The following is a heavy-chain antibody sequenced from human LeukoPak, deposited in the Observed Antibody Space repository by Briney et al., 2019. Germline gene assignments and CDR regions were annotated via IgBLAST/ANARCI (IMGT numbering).Heavy chain of an antibody. J-gene: IGHJ4*02. D-gene: IGHD3-16*01. Sequence: GSLRLSCAASGFTFSSYAMSWVRQAPGKGLEWVSAISGSGGSTYYADSVKGRFTISRDNSKNTLYLQMNSLRAEDTAVYYCARDLGGHNLLGYWGQGTLVTVSS. CDR1: GFTFSSYA. V-gene: IGHV3-23*01. CDR2: ISGSGGST. CDR3: ARDLGGHNLLGY.